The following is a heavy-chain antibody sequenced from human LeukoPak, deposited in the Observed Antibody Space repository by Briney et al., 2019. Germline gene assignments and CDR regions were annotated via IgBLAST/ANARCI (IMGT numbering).Heavy chain of an antibody. J-gene: IGHJ4*02. CDR1: GYTFTGYY. V-gene: IGHV1-2*02. Sequence: ASVKVSCKASGYTFTGYYMHWVRQAPGQGLEWMGWINPNSGGTNYAQKFQGRVTMTRDTSISTAYMEPSRLRSDDTAVYYCARGPGYSSSWYAYWGQGTLVTVSS. CDR2: INPNSGGT. D-gene: IGHD6-13*01. CDR3: ARGPGYSSSWYAY.